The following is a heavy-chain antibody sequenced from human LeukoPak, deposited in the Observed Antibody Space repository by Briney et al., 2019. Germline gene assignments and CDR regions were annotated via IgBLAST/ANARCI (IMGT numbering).Heavy chain of an antibody. D-gene: IGHD5-18*01. CDR3: ARDSHSYTAMVALFLPYYYGMDV. Sequence: ASVKVSCKASGYTFTSYGISWVRQAPGQGLEWMGWISAYNGNTNYAQKLQGRVTMTTDTSTSTAYMELRSLRSDDTAVYYFARDSHSYTAMVALFLPYYYGMDVWGQGTTVTVSS. CDR2: ISAYNGNT. CDR1: GYTFTSYG. V-gene: IGHV1-18*01. J-gene: IGHJ6*02.